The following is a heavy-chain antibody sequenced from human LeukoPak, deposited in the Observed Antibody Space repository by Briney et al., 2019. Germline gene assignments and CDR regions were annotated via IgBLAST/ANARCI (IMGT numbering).Heavy chain of an antibody. CDR1: GGSISSYY. J-gene: IGHJ3*02. CDR3: ARHQWVPAFDI. D-gene: IGHD1-26*01. V-gene: IGHV4-59*08. CDR2: MHYTGST. Sequence: PSETLSLTRTVSGGSISSYYWSWIRQPPGKGLEWIGYMHYTGSTNYNPSLKSRVTISIDTSKNQFSLKLSSVTASDTAVYFCARHQWVPAFDIWGQGTMVTVSS.